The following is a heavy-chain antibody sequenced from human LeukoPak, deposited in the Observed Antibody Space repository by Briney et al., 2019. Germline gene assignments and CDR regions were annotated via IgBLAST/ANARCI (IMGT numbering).Heavy chain of an antibody. J-gene: IGHJ4*02. D-gene: IGHD6-13*01. Sequence: ASVKVSCKASGYTFTSYDINWVRQATGQGLEWMGWMNPNSGNTGYAQKFQGRVTITRNTSISTAYMELSSLRPEDTAVYYCARDPINIATAGNGFDYWGQGTLVTVSS. V-gene: IGHV1-8*03. CDR1: GYTFTSYD. CDR2: MNPNSGNT. CDR3: ARDPINIATAGNGFDY.